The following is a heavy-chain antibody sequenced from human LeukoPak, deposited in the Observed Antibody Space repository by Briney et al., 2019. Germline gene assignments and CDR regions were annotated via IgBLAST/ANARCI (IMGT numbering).Heavy chain of an antibody. V-gene: IGHV3-33*01. J-gene: IGHJ4*02. Sequence: GGSLRLSCAASGSTFSSFGFHWVRQAPGKGLEWVAVIWYDGSKRYYAESVEGRFTVSRVDSENTLYLQMNSLRAEDTAIYYCARDRGVRYFDYWGQGTLVTVSS. D-gene: IGHD3-10*01. CDR3: ARDRGVRYFDY. CDR1: GSTFSSFG. CDR2: IWYDGSKR.